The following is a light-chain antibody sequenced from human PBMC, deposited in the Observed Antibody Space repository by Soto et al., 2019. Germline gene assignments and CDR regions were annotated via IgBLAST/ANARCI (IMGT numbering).Light chain of an antibody. CDR3: QQYERPPFA. Sequence: EIVLTQSPGTLSLFPGDRATLSCRASLRVSNSYLAWFQQKPGQAPRLLIYDASSRAAGVPDRVSGGGSGTDFTLTISALEPEDFALYFCQQYERPPFAFGQGTRLEI. CDR1: LRVSNSY. J-gene: IGKJ2*01. V-gene: IGKV3-20*01. CDR2: DAS.